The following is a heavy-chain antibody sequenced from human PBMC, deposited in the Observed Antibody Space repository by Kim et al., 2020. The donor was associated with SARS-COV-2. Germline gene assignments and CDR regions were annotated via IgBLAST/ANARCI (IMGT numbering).Heavy chain of an antibody. CDR2: ISSSGSTI. CDR3: ARAQSHKMIAAAGL. CDR1: GFTFSDYY. D-gene: IGHD6-13*01. J-gene: IGHJ4*02. Sequence: GGSLRLSCAASGFTFSDYYMSWIRQAPGKGLEWVSYISSSGSTIYYADPVKGRFTISRDNAKNSLYLQMNSLRAEDTAVYYCARAQSHKMIAAAGLWGQGTLVTVSS. V-gene: IGHV3-11*01.